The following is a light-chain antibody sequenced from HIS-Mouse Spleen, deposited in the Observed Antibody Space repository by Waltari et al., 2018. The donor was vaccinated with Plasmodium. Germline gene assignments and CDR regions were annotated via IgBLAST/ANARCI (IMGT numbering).Light chain of an antibody. CDR1: QSVSSY. J-gene: IGKJ4*01. CDR2: DAS. Sequence: EIVLTQSPATLSLSPGERATLSCRASQSVSSYLAWYQQKPGQAPRLLTYDASNRATGSPARFSGSGSGTDFTLTISSLEPEDCAVYYCQQRSNWPRVLTFGGGTKVEIK. CDR3: QQRSNWPRVLT. V-gene: IGKV3-11*01.